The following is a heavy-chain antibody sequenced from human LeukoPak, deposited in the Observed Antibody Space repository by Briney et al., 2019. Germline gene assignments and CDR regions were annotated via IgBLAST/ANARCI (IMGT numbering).Heavy chain of an antibody. CDR1: GGSISSGGYY. CDR2: IYYSGST. V-gene: IGHV4-31*03. CDR3: ARSLGAYGGMDV. J-gene: IGHJ6*02. D-gene: IGHD1-26*01. Sequence: SQTLSLTCTVSGGSISSGGYYWSWLRQHPGKGLEWIGYIYYSGSTYYNPSLKSRVTISVDTSKNQFSLKLSSVTAADTAVYYCARSLGAYGGMDVWGQGTTVTVSS.